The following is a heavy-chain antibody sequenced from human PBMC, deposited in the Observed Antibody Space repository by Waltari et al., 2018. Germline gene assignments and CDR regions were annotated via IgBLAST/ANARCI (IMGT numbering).Heavy chain of an antibody. CDR2: IGGTGNTI. D-gene: IGHD3-22*01. CDR3: ARGWLSLPY. CDR1: GFTFSDYY. V-gene: IGHV3-11*01. Sequence: QVQLVESGGGLVKPGESLRLSCAASGFTFSDYYMNWIRQAPGKGLEWLTYIGGTGNTIYYADSVKGRFTVSRDNAKNSLYLQIDNLRADDTAVYYYARGWLSLPYWGLGTPVTVSS. J-gene: IGHJ4*02.